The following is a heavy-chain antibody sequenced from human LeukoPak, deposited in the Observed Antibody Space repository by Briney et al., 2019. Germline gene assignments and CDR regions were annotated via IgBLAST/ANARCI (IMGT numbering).Heavy chain of an antibody. CDR3: ARGVYQFDY. CDR2: MKQDGSEI. V-gene: IGHV3-7*01. CDR1: GFTFSSYW. Sequence: GGSLRLSCAASGFTFSSYWMTWVRQAPGKGLEWVAYMKQDGSEIYYVDSVRGRFTISRDNANNSLYLQMNSLRAEDTALYYCARGVYQFDYWGQGTLVTVSS. J-gene: IGHJ4*02. D-gene: IGHD3-16*02.